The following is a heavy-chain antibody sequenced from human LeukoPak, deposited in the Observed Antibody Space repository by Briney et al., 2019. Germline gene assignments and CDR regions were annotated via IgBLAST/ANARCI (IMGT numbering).Heavy chain of an antibody. CDR1: GFTFYNYA. CDR3: AKGSSSSRPYYCDY. Sequence: PGGSLRLSCAASGFTFYNYAMSWVRQAPGKGLEWVSAITGSGTDTFHAGSVKGRFTISRDNSESTLYLQMNSLRAEDTATYYCAKGSSSSRPYYCDYWGQGTLVTVSS. J-gene: IGHJ4*02. D-gene: IGHD6-6*01. V-gene: IGHV3-23*01. CDR2: ITGSGTDT.